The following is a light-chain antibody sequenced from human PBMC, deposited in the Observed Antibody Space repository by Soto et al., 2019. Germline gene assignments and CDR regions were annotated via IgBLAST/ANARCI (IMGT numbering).Light chain of an antibody. CDR3: SSYTSSNTLV. CDR2: DVS. Sequence: QSALTQPASVSGSPGQSITISCTGTSSDVGCYDHVSWYQQHPGRAPKLMIYDVSNRPSGVSNRFSGSKSGNTASLTISGLQAEDEADYYCSSYTSSNTLVFGGGTKLTVL. J-gene: IGLJ2*01. V-gene: IGLV2-14*01. CDR1: SSDVGCYDH.